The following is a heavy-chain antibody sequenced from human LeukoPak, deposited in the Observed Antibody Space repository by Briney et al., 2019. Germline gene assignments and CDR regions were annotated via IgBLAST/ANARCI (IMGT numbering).Heavy chain of an antibody. J-gene: IGHJ2*01. CDR1: GLTLSNAW. V-gene: IGHV3-15*01. CDR2: IKSKTDGWPT. D-gene: IGHD3-22*01. CDR3: TAEYDSSGYYPWFFDL. Sequence: GGSLRLSCAASGLTLSNAWMSWVRQAPGKGLEWVGRIKSKTDGWPTDYAAPVKGRFTISRDDSKNTLYLQMNSLKTEDTAVYYCTAEYDSSGYYPWFFDLWGRGTLVTASS.